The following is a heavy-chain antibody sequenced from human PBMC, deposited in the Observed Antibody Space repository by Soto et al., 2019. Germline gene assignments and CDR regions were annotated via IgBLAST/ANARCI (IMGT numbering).Heavy chain of an antibody. D-gene: IGHD7-27*01. CDR2: ISGSGGST. Sequence: EVQLLESGGGLVQPGGSLRLSFAASGFTFSNYAMSWVRQAPGKGLEWVSAISGSGGSTYYADSVKGRFTISRDNSKNTLYLQMNSLGADDTAVYYCAKDGEGSRNWGPFGYWGQGTLVTVSS. CDR3: AKDGEGSRNWGPFGY. J-gene: IGHJ4*02. CDR1: GFTFSNYA. V-gene: IGHV3-23*01.